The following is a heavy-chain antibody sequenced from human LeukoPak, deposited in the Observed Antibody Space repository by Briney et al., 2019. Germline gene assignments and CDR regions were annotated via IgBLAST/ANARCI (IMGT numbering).Heavy chain of an antibody. CDR1: GFTFSSYG. V-gene: IGHV3-33*01. J-gene: IGHJ6*03. CDR2: IWYDGSNK. CDR3: ARDGSIAATFLYYYYYMDV. D-gene: IGHD6-25*01. Sequence: GRSLRLSCAASGFTFSSYGMHWVRQAPGKGLEWVAVIWYDGSNKYYADSVKGRFTISRDNSKNTLYLQMNSLRAEDTAVYYCARDGSIAATFLYYYYYMDVWSKGTTVTVSS.